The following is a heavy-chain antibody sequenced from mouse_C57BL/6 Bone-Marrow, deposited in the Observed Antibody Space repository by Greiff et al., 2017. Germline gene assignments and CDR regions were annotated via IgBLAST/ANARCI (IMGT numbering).Heavy chain of an antibody. CDR3: ARQEDPDYYY. J-gene: IGHJ2*01. D-gene: IGHD1-1*02. CDR2: ISSGGSYT. CDR1: GFTFSSYG. V-gene: IGHV5-6*02. Sequence: DVMLVESGGDLVKPGGSLKLSCAASGFTFSSYGMSWVRQTPDKRLEWVATISSGGSYTYYPDSVKGRFTISRDNAKNTLYLQMSSLKSEDTAMYYCARQEDPDYYYWGQGTTLTVSS.